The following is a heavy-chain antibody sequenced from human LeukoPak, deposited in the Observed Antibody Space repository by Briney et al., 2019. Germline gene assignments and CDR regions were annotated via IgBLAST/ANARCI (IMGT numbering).Heavy chain of an antibody. V-gene: IGHV3-30*18. D-gene: IGHD3-22*01. Sequence: GRSLRLSCAASGVTFNSYGMHWVRQAPGKGLEWVSVISYDGSNKYYADSVKGRFTISRDNSKNTLYLQMNSLRAEDTPVYYCAKDGDDSSGLDYWGQGTLVTVSS. J-gene: IGHJ4*01. CDR3: AKDGDDSSGLDY. CDR2: ISYDGSNK. CDR1: GVTFNSYG.